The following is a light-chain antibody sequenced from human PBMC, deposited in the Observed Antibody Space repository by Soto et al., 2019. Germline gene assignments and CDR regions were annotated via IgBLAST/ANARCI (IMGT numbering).Light chain of an antibody. J-gene: IGKJ5*01. CDR1: QSVSSN. CDR3: QQYGNSPIT. Sequence: EIVMTQSPDTLSVSPGERATLSCRASQSVSSNLAWYQQKPGQAPRLLIYGASSRATGIPDRFSGSGSGTDFTLTISRLEPEDFAVYYCQQYGNSPITFGQGRRLEIK. CDR2: GAS. V-gene: IGKV3-20*01.